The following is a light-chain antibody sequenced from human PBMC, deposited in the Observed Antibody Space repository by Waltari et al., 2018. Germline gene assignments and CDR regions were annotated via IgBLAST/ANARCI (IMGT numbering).Light chain of an antibody. CDR3: QNYNSAPRT. Sequence: DIQMTQSPSSLSPSVGDRVTITCRASQGIGIYLAWYQQKPGKVPKLLIYTASSLQSGVPSRFSGSASGTAFTLTISSLQPEDVATYYCQNYNSAPRTFGQGTKVEIK. CDR2: TAS. CDR1: QGIGIY. V-gene: IGKV1-27*01. J-gene: IGKJ1*01.